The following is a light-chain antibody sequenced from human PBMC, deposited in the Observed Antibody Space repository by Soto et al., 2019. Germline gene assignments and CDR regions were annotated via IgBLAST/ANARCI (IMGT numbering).Light chain of an antibody. J-gene: IGKJ1*01. CDR2: AAS. Sequence: EILLTQSPGTLSLSPGERATLSCRASQSVSSYLAWYQQKPGQAPRLLISAASNRATGIPSRFSGSGSETDLTLTIRRLEPDDFSFYYYHQRSHWTFGQGTKVDIK. CDR3: HQRSHWT. V-gene: IGKV3-11*01. CDR1: QSVSSY.